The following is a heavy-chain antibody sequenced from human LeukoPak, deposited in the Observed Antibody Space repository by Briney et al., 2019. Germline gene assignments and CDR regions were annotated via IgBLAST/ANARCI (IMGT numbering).Heavy chain of an antibody. CDR1: GFTFSNYA. CDR3: ARDRTTMVRGTTSYYCYMDV. V-gene: IGHV3-7*01. D-gene: IGHD3-10*01. J-gene: IGHJ6*03. CDR2: IKQDGSEK. Sequence: GGSLRLSCAASGFTFSNYAMNWVRQAPGKGLEWVANIKQDGSEKYYVDSVEGRFTISRDNAKNSLFLQMNSLRAEDTAVYYCARDRTTMVRGTTSYYCYMDVWGKGTTVTISS.